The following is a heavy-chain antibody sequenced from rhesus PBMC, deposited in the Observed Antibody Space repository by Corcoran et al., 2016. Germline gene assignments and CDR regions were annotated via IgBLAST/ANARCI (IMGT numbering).Heavy chain of an antibody. CDR2: IYGSIGST. V-gene: IGHV4S7*01. CDR3: ARRLATVTLSYFDY. Sequence: QVQLQESGPGLVKPSETLSLTCAVAGGSISSGYGWSWIRPPPGTGLEWIGHIYGSIGSTYYNPSLKSRVTISKDTSKNQFSLKLSSVTAADTAVYYCARRLATVTLSYFDYWGQGVLVTVSS. J-gene: IGHJ4*01. D-gene: IGHD5-36*02. CDR1: GGSISSGYG.